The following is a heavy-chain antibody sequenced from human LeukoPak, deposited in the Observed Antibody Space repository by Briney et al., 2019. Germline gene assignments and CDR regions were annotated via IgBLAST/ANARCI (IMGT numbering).Heavy chain of an antibody. D-gene: IGHD3-22*01. CDR2: ISSSSSTI. V-gene: IGHV3-48*01. Sequence: EGSLRLSCAASGFTFSSYSMNWVRQAPGKGLEWVSYISSSSSTIYYADSVKGRFTISRDNAKNSLYLQMNSLRAEDTAVYYCARDSYRYYDSSGYFDYWGQGTLVTVSS. CDR1: GFTFSSYS. CDR3: ARDSYRYYDSSGYFDY. J-gene: IGHJ4*02.